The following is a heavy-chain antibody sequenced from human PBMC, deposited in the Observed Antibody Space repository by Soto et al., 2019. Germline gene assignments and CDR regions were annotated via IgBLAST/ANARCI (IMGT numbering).Heavy chain of an antibody. J-gene: IGHJ4*02. CDR3: ARDISRYYYDSSGYYS. Sequence: SVRVSCKASGGTFSSCAISCVRQDPGQGLEWTGGIIPIFGTANYAQKFQGRVTITADKSTSTAYMELSSLRSEDTAVYYCARDISRYYYDSSGYYSWGQGTLVTVSS. CDR1: GGTFSSCA. CDR2: IIPIFGTA. D-gene: IGHD3-22*01. V-gene: IGHV1-69*06.